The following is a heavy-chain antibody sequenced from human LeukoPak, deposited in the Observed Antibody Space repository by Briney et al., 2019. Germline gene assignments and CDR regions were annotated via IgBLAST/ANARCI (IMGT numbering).Heavy chain of an antibody. CDR2: ISSNGGST. D-gene: IGHD4-17*01. CDR3: ARVLGGDYGDYYSDY. CDR1: GFTFSSYA. J-gene: IGHJ4*02. V-gene: IGHV3-64*01. Sequence: GGSLRLSCAASGFTFSSYAMHWVRQAPGKGLEYVSAISSNGGSTYYANSVKGRFTISRDNSKNTLYLQMGSLRAEDMAVYYCARVLGGDYGDYYSDYWGQGTLVTVSS.